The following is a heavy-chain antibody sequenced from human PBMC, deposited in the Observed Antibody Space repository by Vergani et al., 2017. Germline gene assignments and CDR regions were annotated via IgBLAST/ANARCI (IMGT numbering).Heavy chain of an antibody. Sequence: EVQLVESGGVVVQPGGSLRLSCAASGFTFDDYAMHWVRQAPGKGLEWVSLISWDGGSTYYADSVKGRFTISRDNFKNTLYLQMNSLRAEDTAVYYCAKERRRLTMILEGGDYWGQRTLVTVSS. D-gene: IGHD3-22*01. CDR2: ISWDGGST. V-gene: IGHV3-43D*03. CDR1: GFTFDDYA. CDR3: AKERRRLTMILEGGDY. J-gene: IGHJ4*02.